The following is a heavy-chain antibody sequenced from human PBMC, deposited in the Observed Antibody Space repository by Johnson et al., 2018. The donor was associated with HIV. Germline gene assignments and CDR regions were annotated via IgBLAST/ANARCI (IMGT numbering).Heavy chain of an antibody. D-gene: IGHD4-23*01. CDR1: GFTFDDYG. CDR3: ARERISGHSLAGALDI. CDR2: INWNGGST. J-gene: IGHJ3*02. Sequence: EQLVESGGGVVRPGGSLRLSCAASGFTFDDYGMSWVRQGPGKGLEWVSGINWNGGSTGYAASVKGRVTISRDNAKNSLYLQMTRLRVEDTALYYCARERISGHSLAGALDIWGQGAMVTVSS. V-gene: IGHV3-20*04.